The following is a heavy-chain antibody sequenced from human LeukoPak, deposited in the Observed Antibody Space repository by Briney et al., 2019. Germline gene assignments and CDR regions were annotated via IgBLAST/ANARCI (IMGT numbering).Heavy chain of an antibody. Sequence: PSETLSLTCSVSGYSTGSGYYWGWIRQPPGKGLEWVASISNSGTTYYDPSLKSRVTISIDTLKNHFSLKLSSVTAADTAVYYCARAPGSGWSNWSQGALVTVSS. CDR3: ARAPGSGWSN. CDR2: ISNSGTT. V-gene: IGHV4-38-2*02. D-gene: IGHD6-19*01. CDR1: GYSTGSGYY. J-gene: IGHJ4*02.